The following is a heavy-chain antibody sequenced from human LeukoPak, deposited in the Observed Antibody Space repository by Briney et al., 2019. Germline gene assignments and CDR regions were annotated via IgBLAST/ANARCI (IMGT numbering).Heavy chain of an antibody. J-gene: IGHJ4*02. CDR3: ARGPHRSGENDY. CDR1: GGSISSGGYY. V-gene: IGHV4-39*07. Sequence: SETLSLTCTVSGGSISSGGYYWSWIRQPPGKGLEWIGEINHSGSTNYNPSLKSRVTISVDTSKNQFSLKLSSVTAADTAVYYCARGPHRSGENDYWGQGTLVTVSS. CDR2: INHSGST.